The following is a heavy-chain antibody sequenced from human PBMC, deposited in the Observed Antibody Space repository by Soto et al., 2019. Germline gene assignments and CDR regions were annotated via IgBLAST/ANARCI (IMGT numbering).Heavy chain of an antibody. CDR1: GGSISSYY. D-gene: IGHD3-22*01. V-gene: IGHV4-59*01. Sequence: SETLSLTCTVSGGSISSYYWSWIRQPPGKGLEWIGYIYYSGSTNYNPSLKSRVTISVDTSKNQFSLKLSSVTAADTAVYYCARGLYYYDSSGPFYYWGQGTLVTVSS. CDR2: IYYSGST. J-gene: IGHJ4*02. CDR3: ARGLYYYDSSGPFYY.